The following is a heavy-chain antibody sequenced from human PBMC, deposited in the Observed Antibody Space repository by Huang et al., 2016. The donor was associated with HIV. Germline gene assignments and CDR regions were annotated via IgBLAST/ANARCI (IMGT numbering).Heavy chain of an antibody. CDR1: GFPFSSYW. D-gene: IGHD3-22*01. Sequence: EVQLVESGGGLVQPGGSLRLSCAASGFPFSSYWMHWVRQVPGKGLVWVSRINSDGSSSGYADSVKGRFTISRDNAKNTVNLQMNSLRVEETGVYYCVRDPRIQSWLNYFDYWGQGTLVSVSS. V-gene: IGHV3-74*01. J-gene: IGHJ4*02. CDR2: INSDGSSS. CDR3: VRDPRIQSWLNYFDY.